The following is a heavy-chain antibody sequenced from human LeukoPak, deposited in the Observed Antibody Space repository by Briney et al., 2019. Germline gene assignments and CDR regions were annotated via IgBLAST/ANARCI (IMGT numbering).Heavy chain of an antibody. CDR1: GGSISSGDYY. D-gene: IGHD2-2*01. CDR2: IYYSGST. Sequence: SETLSLTCTVSGGSISSGDYYWSWIRQPPGKGLEWIGYIYYSGSTYYNPSLKSRVTISVDTSKNQFSLKLSSVTAADTAVYYCAREVVVVPAASLYYYYYGMDVWGQGTTVTVSS. J-gene: IGHJ6*02. V-gene: IGHV4-30-4*01. CDR3: AREVVVVPAASLYYYYYGMDV.